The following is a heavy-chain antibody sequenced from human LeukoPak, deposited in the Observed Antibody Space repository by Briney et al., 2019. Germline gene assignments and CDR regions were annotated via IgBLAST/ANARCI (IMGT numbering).Heavy chain of an antibody. V-gene: IGHV3-30*18. D-gene: IGHD7-27*01. Sequence: PGRSLRLTCAASGFTFSSYGMHWVRQAPGKGLEWVAVISYDGSNKYYADSVKGRFTISRDNSKNTLYLQMNSLRAEDTAVYYCAKGAHWGDYWGQGTLVTVSS. J-gene: IGHJ4*02. CDR2: ISYDGSNK. CDR1: GFTFSSYG. CDR3: AKGAHWGDY.